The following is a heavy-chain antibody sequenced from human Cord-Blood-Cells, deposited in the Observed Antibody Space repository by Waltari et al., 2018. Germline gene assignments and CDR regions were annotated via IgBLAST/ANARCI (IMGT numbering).Heavy chain of an antibody. CDR3: ARAPNWFDY. Sequence: QVQLQESGPGLVKPSETLSLTCPVSGGSISSYYWSWIRQPPGKGLEWIGYIYYSGSTNYNPSLKSRVTISVDTSKNQFSLKLSSVTAADTAVYYCARAPNWFDYWGQGTLVTVSS. V-gene: IGHV4-59*01. D-gene: IGHD7-27*01. CDR2: IYYSGST. CDR1: GGSISSYY. J-gene: IGHJ4*02.